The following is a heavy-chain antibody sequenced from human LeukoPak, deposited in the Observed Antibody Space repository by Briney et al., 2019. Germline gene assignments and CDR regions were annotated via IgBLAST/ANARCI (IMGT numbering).Heavy chain of an antibody. D-gene: IGHD1-26*01. Sequence: PGGSLRLSCAASGFTFSSYSMNWVRQAPGKGLEWVSSISSSSSYIYYADSVRGRFTISRDNAKNSLYLQMNSLRAEDTAVYYCASVVGATWTDFDYWGQGTLVTVSS. V-gene: IGHV3-21*01. CDR1: GFTFSSYS. J-gene: IGHJ4*02. CDR2: ISSSSSYI. CDR3: ASVVGATWTDFDY.